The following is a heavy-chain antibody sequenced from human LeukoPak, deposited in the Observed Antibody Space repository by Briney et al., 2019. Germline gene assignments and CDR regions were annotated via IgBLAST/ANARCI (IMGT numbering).Heavy chain of an antibody. J-gene: IGHJ5*02. Sequence: SQTLSLTCTVSGGSISSGGYYWSWIRQHPGKGLEWIGYIYYSGSTYYNPSLKSRVTISVDTSKSQFSLKLSSVTAADTAVYYCARDSRDTMVRGVLLGFDPWGQGTLVTVSS. CDR1: GGSISSGGYY. V-gene: IGHV4-31*03. CDR3: ARDSRDTMVRGVLLGFDP. CDR2: IYYSGST. D-gene: IGHD3-10*01.